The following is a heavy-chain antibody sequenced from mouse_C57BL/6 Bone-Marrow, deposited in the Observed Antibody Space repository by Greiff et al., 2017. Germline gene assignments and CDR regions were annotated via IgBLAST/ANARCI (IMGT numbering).Heavy chain of an antibody. CDR3: ARSRDYDYSWFAY. J-gene: IGHJ3*01. D-gene: IGHD2-4*01. Sequence: VQGVESGAELARPGASVKLSCKASGYTFTSYGISWVKQRTGQGLEWIGEIYPRSGNTYYNEKFKGKATLTADKSSSTAYMELRRLTSEDSAVYFCARSRDYDYSWFAYWGQGTLVTVSA. V-gene: IGHV1-81*01. CDR2: IYPRSGNT. CDR1: GYTFTSYG.